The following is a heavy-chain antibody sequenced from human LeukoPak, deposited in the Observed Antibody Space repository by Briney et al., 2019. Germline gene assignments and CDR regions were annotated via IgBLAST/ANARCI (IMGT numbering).Heavy chain of an antibody. CDR1: GFTFSSYE. CDR3: ARGGGYCSGGSCSDFDY. Sequence: GGSLRLSCAASGFTFSSYEMNWVRQAPGKGLEWVSYISSSGSNIYYADSVKGRFTISRDNAKNSLYLQMNSLRAEDTAVYYCARGGGYCSGGSCSDFDYWDQGTLVTVSS. V-gene: IGHV3-48*03. J-gene: IGHJ4*02. CDR2: ISSSGSNI. D-gene: IGHD2-15*01.